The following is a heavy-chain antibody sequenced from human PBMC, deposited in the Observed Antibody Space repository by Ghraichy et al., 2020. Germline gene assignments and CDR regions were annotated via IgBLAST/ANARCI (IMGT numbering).Heavy chain of an antibody. J-gene: IGHJ6*02. CDR1: GFTFSNYG. CDR2: IQYDASNK. V-gene: IGHV3-30*02. CDR3: AKASGQGYYGMDV. Sequence: GGSLRLSCAASGFTFSNYGLHWVRQTPGKGLEWVTFIQYDASNKYYADSVKGRFAISRDNSKNMLYLQMNSLRAEDTAVYYCAKASGQGYYGMDVWGRGTTVTVS.